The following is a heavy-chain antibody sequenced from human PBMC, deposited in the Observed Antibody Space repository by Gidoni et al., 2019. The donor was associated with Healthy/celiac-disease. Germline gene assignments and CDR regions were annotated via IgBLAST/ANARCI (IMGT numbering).Heavy chain of an antibody. D-gene: IGHD3-16*01. Sequence: VAVISYDGSNKYYADSVKGRFTISRDNSKNTLYLQMNSLRAEDTAVYYCAKAGGGSFDIWGQGTMVTVSS. J-gene: IGHJ3*02. CDR2: ISYDGSNK. CDR3: AKAGGGSFDI. V-gene: IGHV3-30*18.